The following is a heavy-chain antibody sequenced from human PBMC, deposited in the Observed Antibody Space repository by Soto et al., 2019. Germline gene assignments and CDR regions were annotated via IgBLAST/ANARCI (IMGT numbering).Heavy chain of an antibody. CDR2: MYNSGST. CDR1: GGSISSYY. J-gene: IGHJ4*02. V-gene: IGHV4-59*08. Sequence: QVQLQESGPGLVKPSETLSLTCTVSGGSISSYYWTWIRQPPGKGLEWIGFMYNSGSTHYNPSLKRRVTISLDTSKNQFSRNLRSVTAADTAVYYCASMGYHYGSGSYPLDYWGQGTLVTVSS. CDR3: ASMGYHYGSGSYPLDY. D-gene: IGHD3-10*01.